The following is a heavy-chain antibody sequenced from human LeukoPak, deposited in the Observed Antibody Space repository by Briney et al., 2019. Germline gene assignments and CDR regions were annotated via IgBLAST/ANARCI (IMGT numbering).Heavy chain of an antibody. Sequence: SETLSLTCTVSGVSINSYFWSWIRQPPAKGLEWIGEINHSGSTNYNPSLKSRVTISVDTSKNQFSLKLSSVTAADTAVYYCARASVGYGMDVWGQGTTVTVSS. J-gene: IGHJ6*02. CDR2: INHSGST. V-gene: IGHV4-34*01. CDR3: ARASVGYGMDV. CDR1: GVSINSYF.